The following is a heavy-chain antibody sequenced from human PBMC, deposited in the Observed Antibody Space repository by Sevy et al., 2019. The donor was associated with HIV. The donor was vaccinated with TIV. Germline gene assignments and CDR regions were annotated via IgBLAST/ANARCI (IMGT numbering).Heavy chain of an antibody. J-gene: IGHJ3*02. CDR3: ARDRIYVRGVFDM. Sequence: GGSLRLSCAASGFTFSSYDMSGVRQAPGKGLEWVSDIRGSGGDTNYADSVKGRLTISRDKSKNTLYLQMNSLRAEDTGIYYCARDRIYVRGVFDMWGQGTMVTVSS. D-gene: IGHD3-10*02. CDR1: GFTFSSYD. V-gene: IGHV3-23*01. CDR2: IRGSGGDT.